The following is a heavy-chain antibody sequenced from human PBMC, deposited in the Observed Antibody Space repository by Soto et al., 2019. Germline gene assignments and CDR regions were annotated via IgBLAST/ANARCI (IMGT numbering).Heavy chain of an antibody. D-gene: IGHD6-19*01. CDR3: ASVNSSGWPPGEYFQH. Sequence: QVQLQESGPGLVTPSGPLSLTCAVSSGSISRSHWWSWVRQPPGKGLEWIGEIYHSGSTNYNPSLMSRVTISVDKSKNQFSLKLSSVTAADTAVYYCASVNSSGWPPGEYFQHWGQGTLVTVSS. CDR2: IYHSGST. V-gene: IGHV4-4*02. J-gene: IGHJ1*01. CDR1: SGSISRSHW.